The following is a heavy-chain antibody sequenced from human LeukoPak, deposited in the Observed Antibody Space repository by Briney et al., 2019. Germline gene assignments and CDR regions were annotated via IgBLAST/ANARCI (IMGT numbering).Heavy chain of an antibody. CDR3: ARVGQQWLVVGYYFDY. CDR1: GGSISSSNW. V-gene: IGHV4-4*02. CDR2: IYHSGST. J-gene: IGHJ4*02. Sequence: PSGTLSLTCAVSGGSISSSNWWSWVRQPPGKGLEWIGEIYHSGSTNYNPSLESRVTISVDKSKNQFSLKLSSVTAADTAVYYCARVGQQWLVVGYYFDYWGQGTLVTVSS. D-gene: IGHD6-19*01.